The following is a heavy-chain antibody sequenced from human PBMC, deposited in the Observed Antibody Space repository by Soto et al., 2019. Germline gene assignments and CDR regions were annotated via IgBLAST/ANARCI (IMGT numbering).Heavy chain of an antibody. J-gene: IGHJ5*02. CDR3: ASLVRPYSGSWYGWGFWFDP. V-gene: IGHV1-3*01. CDR2: INAGNGNT. Sequence: QVQLVQSGAEVKKPGASVKVSCKASGYTFTSYAMHWVRQAPGQRLEWMGWINAGNGNTKYSQKFQGRVTITRDTSASTAYMELSSLRSEDTAVYYCASLVRPYSGSWYGWGFWFDPWGQGTLVTVSS. D-gene: IGHD6-13*01. CDR1: GYTFTSYA.